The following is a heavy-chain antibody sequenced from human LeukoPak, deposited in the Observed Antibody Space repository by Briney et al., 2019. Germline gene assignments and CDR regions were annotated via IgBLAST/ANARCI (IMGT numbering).Heavy chain of an antibody. J-gene: IGHJ3*02. Sequence: QTGGSLRLSCAASGFTFVNYGFHWVRQAPVKALEWVAFISYNGNQKYGDSVKGRFTISRDNSKNTLYLQVNGLRPEDTAVYYCARDPLDISRWTNAFDIWGQGTMVTVSS. CDR3: ARDPLDISRWTNAFDI. CDR1: GFTFVNYG. CDR2: ISYNGNQ. V-gene: IGHV3-30-3*01. D-gene: IGHD2-2*03.